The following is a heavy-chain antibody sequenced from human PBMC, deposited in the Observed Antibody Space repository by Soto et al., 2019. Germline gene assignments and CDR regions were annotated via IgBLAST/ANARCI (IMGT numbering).Heavy chain of an antibody. V-gene: IGHV3-7*01. J-gene: IGHJ3*02. Sequence: GGSLRLSCAASGFTFSSYWMSWVRQAPGKGLEWVANIKQDGSEKYYVDSVKGRFTISRDNAKNSLYLQMNSLRAEDTAVYYCARGSRGSSVRLTNFDIWGQGTMVTVSS. D-gene: IGHD2-2*01. CDR3: ARGSRGSSVRLTNFDI. CDR2: IKQDGSEK. CDR1: GFTFSSYW.